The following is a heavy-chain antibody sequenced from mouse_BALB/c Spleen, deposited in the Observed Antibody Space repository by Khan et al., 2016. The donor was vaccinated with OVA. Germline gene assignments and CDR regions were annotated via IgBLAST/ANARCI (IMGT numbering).Heavy chain of an antibody. J-gene: IGHJ2*01. CDR3: ARGNWQSYYFDY. CDR1: GYRFTSSI. Sequence: VQLKQSGPELVKPGTSVKMSCKASGYRFTSSIIHWVKQRPGQGLEWIGYINPYNGATKYNEKFKGKATLTSDKSSNTAYMELSSLTSEDSAVYYCARGNWQSYYFDYWGQGTTLTVSS. D-gene: IGHD4-1*01. V-gene: IGHV1S136*01. CDR2: INPYNGAT.